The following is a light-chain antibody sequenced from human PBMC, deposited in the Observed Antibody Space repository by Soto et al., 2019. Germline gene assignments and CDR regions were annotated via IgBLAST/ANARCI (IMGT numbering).Light chain of an antibody. V-gene: IGKV1-6*01. CDR1: QDIRND. J-gene: IGKJ1*01. CDR3: LQDYNYPRT. CDR2: GAT. Sequence: AIPMTQSPPSLSASVGDRVTITCRASQDIRNDLGWYQQKPGKAPDLLIYGATSLQSGVPLRFSGSGSGTDFTLTISSLQPEDFATYYCLQDYNYPRTFGQGTKVEVK.